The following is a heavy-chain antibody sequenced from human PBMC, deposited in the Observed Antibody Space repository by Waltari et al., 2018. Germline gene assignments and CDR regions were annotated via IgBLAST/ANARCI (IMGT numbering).Heavy chain of an antibody. D-gene: IGHD2-15*01. CDR2: IYHRGGT. V-gene: IGHV4-38-2*01. CDR3: AGHIGLLNYYFDY. J-gene: IGHJ4*02. CDR1: SYSISSAYY. Sequence: QVQLQESGPGLVKPSETLSLTCVVSSYSISSAYYWGWIRQPPWKGLEWIGTIYHRGGTYYNPALESRVTISVDTSKNQFSLILNSVTAADTAVYYCAGHIGLLNYYFDYWGQGTLVTVSS.